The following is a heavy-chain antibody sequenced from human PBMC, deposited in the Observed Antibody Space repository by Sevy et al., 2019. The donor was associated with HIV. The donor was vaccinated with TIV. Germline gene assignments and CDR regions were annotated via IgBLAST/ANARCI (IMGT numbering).Heavy chain of an antibody. CDR3: ARGLRIVVVPAALRSYYSYGMDV. V-gene: IGHV3-33*01. CDR1: GFTFSSYG. CDR2: IWYDGSNK. Sequence: GGSLRLSCAASGFTFSSYGMHWVRQAPGKGLEWVAVIWYDGSNKYYADSVKGRFTISRDNSKNTLYLQMNSLRAEDTAVYYCARGLRIVVVPAALRSYYSYGMDVWGQGTTVTVSS. J-gene: IGHJ6*02. D-gene: IGHD2-2*01.